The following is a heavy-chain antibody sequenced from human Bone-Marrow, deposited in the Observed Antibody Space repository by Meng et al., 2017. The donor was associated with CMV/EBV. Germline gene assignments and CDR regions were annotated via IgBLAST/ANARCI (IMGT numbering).Heavy chain of an antibody. Sequence: SDTLSITCTVSGGSISSSSYYWGWIRQPPGKGLEWIGSIYYSGSTYYNPSLKSRVTISVDTSKNQFSLRLSSVTAADTAVYYCARVLRIAARSGAFDYWGQGTLVTVSS. V-gene: IGHV4-39*07. CDR1: GGSISSSSYY. CDR3: ARVLRIAARSGAFDY. D-gene: IGHD6-6*01. CDR2: IYYSGST. J-gene: IGHJ4*02.